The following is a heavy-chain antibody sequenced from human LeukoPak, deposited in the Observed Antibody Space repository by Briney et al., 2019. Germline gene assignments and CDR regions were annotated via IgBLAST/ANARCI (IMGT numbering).Heavy chain of an antibody. CDR2: MNPNSGNT. CDR3: ARVISGWYLYYYYYMDV. D-gene: IGHD6-19*01. Sequence: ASVKVSCKASGYTFTSYDINWVRQATGQGLEWMGWMNPNSGNTGYAQKFQGRVTMTRDTSISTAYMELSSLRSEDTAVYYCARVISGWYLYYYYYMDVWGKGTTVTVSS. J-gene: IGHJ6*03. V-gene: IGHV1-8*01. CDR1: GYTFTSYD.